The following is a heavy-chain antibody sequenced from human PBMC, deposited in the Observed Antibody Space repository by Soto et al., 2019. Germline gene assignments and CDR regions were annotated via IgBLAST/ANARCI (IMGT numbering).Heavy chain of an antibody. CDR1: GDSISSDKW. CDR2: IHHSGRA. Sequence: SETLSLTCAVSGDSISSDKWWSWVRQPPGKGLEWIGEIHHSGRANYNPSLKSRVTILVEKSKNQVSLELSSMTAADTAVYYCARGGHWQFDDPGQRTLVTVSS. J-gene: IGHJ4*02. CDR3: ARGGHWQFDD. D-gene: IGHD2-21*02. V-gene: IGHV4-4*02.